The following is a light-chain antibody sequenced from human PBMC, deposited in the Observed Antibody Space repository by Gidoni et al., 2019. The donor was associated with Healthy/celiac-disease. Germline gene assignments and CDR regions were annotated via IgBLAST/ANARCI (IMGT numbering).Light chain of an antibody. Sequence: QSAPTQPRPASGSPGQSVPISCTGTSSDVGGYNSVSWYQLHPCKAPKLMIYDVSKRPSGVPDRFSGSKSGNTASLTISGLQAEDEADYYCCSYAGSYTFNVVFGGGTKLTVL. CDR2: DVS. V-gene: IGLV2-11*01. CDR3: CSYAGSYTFNVV. CDR1: SSDVGGYNS. J-gene: IGLJ2*01.